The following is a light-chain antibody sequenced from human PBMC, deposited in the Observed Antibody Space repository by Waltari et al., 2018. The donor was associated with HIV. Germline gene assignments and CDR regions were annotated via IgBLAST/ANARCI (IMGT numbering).Light chain of an antibody. V-gene: IGKV1-12*01. CDR2: DIS. J-gene: IGKJ4*01. Sequence: DIQMPQSPSSVSASVGDRVTITCRASQGVSNWLAWYQQRPGEAPKLLIYDISTLQTGVPSRFSGSGSGTDFALTIDGLQPEDFTTYYCQQANNFPLTFGGGTKVEI. CDR3: QQANNFPLT. CDR1: QGVSNW.